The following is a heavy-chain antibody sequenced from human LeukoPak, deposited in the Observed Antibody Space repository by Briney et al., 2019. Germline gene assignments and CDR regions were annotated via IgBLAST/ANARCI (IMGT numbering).Heavy chain of an antibody. Sequence: GGSLRLSCAASGFTFSSYWMHWVRQAPGKGLEWVAAISYDGSNKYYADSVKGRFTISRDNSKNTLYLQMNSLRAEDTAVYYCAKGNLAAAGSYYYYYYGMDVWGQGTTVTVSS. CDR3: AKGNLAAAGSYYYYYYGMDV. CDR1: GFTFSSYW. D-gene: IGHD6-13*01. J-gene: IGHJ6*02. CDR2: ISYDGSNK. V-gene: IGHV3-30*18.